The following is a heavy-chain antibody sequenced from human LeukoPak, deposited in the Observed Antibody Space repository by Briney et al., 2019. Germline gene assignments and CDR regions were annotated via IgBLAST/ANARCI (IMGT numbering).Heavy chain of an antibody. J-gene: IGHJ6*03. Sequence: GGSLRLSCAASGFTFSSYSMNWVRQAPGRGLEWVSYISSSSSTIYYADSVKGRFTISRDNAKNSLYLQMNSLRAEDTAVYYCARSYYDSSGYYGYMDVWGKGTTVTVSS. CDR1: GFTFSSYS. V-gene: IGHV3-48*01. CDR3: ARSYYDSSGYYGYMDV. D-gene: IGHD3-22*01. CDR2: ISSSSSTI.